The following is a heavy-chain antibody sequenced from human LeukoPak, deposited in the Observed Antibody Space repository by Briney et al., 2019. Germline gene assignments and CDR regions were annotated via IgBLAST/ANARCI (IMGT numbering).Heavy chain of an antibody. Sequence: SVKVSCKTSGYSFISYAMNWVRQAPGQGLEWMGGITPIFGTANYAQKFQGRVTIAADKSTSTAYMELSSLRSEDTAVYYCASSRYCGGDCYSYFDYWGQGTLVTVSS. J-gene: IGHJ4*02. D-gene: IGHD2-21*02. V-gene: IGHV1-69*06. CDR3: ASSRYCGGDCYSYFDY. CDR2: ITPIFGTA. CDR1: GYSFISYA.